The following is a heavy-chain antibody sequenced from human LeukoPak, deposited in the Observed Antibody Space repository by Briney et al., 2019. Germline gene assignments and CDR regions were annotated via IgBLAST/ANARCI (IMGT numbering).Heavy chain of an antibody. Sequence: GGSLRLSCAASGFTFSSYGMHWVRQAPGKGLEWVAFIRYDGSNKYYADSVKGRFTISRDNSKNTLYLQMNSLRAEDTAVYYCAEELRGVGYGYYFDYWGQGTLVTVSS. CDR2: IRYDGSNK. CDR3: AEELRGVGYGYYFDY. D-gene: IGHD5-18*01. J-gene: IGHJ4*02. V-gene: IGHV3-30*02. CDR1: GFTFSSYG.